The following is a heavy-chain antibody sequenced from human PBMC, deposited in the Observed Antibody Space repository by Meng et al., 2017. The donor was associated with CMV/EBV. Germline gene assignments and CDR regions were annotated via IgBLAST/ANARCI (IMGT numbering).Heavy chain of an antibody. CDR2: INPSGGST. Sequence: SVKVSCKASGYTFTSYYMHWVRQAPGQGLEWMGIINPSGGSTSYAQKFQGRVTMTRDTSTSTVYMELSSLRSEDTAVYYCASSYIAAAGIMDVWGQGTTVTVSS. D-gene: IGHD6-13*01. J-gene: IGHJ6*02. CDR1: GYTFTSYY. CDR3: ASSYIAAAGIMDV. V-gene: IGHV1-46*01.